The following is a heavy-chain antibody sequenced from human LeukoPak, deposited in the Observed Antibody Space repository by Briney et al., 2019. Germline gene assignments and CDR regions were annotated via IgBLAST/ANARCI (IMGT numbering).Heavy chain of an antibody. V-gene: IGHV1-2*02. CDR1: GYTFTGYY. J-gene: IGHJ4*02. D-gene: IGHD3-16*02. CDR3: ARPCYDYVWGSYRFDY. Sequence: ASVKVSCKASGYTFTGYYMHWVRQAPGQGLEWMGWINPNSGGTNYAQKFQGRVTMTRDTSISTAYMELSRLRSDDTAVYYCARPCYDYVWGSYRFDYWGQGTLVTVSS. CDR2: INPNSGGT.